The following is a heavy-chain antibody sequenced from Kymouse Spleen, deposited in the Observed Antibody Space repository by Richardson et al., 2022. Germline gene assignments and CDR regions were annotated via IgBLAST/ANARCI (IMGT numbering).Heavy chain of an antibody. CDR1: GFTFDDYG. V-gene: IGHV3-20*d01. CDR2: INWNGGST. CDR3: ARDPAYGSGSYYNFYYYYYGMDV. J-gene: IGHJ6*02. D-gene: IGHD3-10*01. Sequence: EVQLVESGGGVVRPGGSLRLSCAASGFTFDDYGMSWVRQAPGKGLEWVSGINWNGGSTGYADSVKGRFTISRDNAKNSLYLQMNSLRAEDTALYYCARDPAYGSGSYYNFYYYYYGMDVWGQGTTVTVSS.